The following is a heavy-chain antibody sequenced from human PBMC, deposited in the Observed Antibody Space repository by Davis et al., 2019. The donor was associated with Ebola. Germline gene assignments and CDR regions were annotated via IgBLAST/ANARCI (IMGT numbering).Heavy chain of an antibody. Sequence: ASVKVSCKASGYTFTSYGITWVRQAPGQGLEWMGWTSAYNGNTNYAQKLQGRVTLTADTSTSTAYMELRSLRSDDTAVYYCVRDGSYSSSWYNYWGQGTLVTVSS. CDR1: GYTFTSYG. CDR2: TSAYNGNT. V-gene: IGHV1-18*04. J-gene: IGHJ4*02. D-gene: IGHD6-13*01. CDR3: VRDGSYSSSWYNY.